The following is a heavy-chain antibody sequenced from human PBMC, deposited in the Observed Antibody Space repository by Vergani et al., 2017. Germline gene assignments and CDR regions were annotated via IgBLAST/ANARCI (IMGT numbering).Heavy chain of an antibody. Sequence: EVELVQSGPEMRKPGESLKISCKGSECSFGNYWIGWVRQMPGKGLEWMGIIYPADSDTRYSPSFQGQVTISADKSISTAFLQWDSLKASDTALYYCARHTTYTDSWGQGTLVTVS. D-gene: IGHD1-1*01. CDR3: ARHTTYTDS. V-gene: IGHV5-51*01. CDR2: IYPADSDT. CDR1: ECSFGNYW. J-gene: IGHJ4*02.